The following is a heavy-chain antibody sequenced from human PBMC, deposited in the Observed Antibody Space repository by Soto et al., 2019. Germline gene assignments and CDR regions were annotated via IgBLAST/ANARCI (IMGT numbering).Heavy chain of an antibody. Sequence: QVQLVESGGGVVQPGRSLRLSCAGSGFTFSRYAMHWVRQVPGMGLEWVAAISHDGSKKYYVDSVAGRFTISRPNSKNALFLQTASITDENTAVYFCAKDGALLWNFWSSTYGMDVWAPGTTVTVSS. CDR3: AKDGALLWNFWSSTYGMDV. CDR2: ISHDGSKK. V-gene: IGHV3-30*18. CDR1: GFTFSRYA. J-gene: IGHJ6*02. D-gene: IGHD3-3*01.